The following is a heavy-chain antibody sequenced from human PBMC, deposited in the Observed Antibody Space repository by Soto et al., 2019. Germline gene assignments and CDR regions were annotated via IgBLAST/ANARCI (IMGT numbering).Heavy chain of an antibody. V-gene: IGHV4-39*01. J-gene: IGHJ3*02. D-gene: IGHD3-3*01. Sequence: SETLSLTCTVSDGSISSSSYYWGWIRQPPGEGLEWIGSIYYSGSTYYNPSLKSRVTISVDTSKNQFSLKLSSVTAADTAVYYCASQRFLEWLKLGAFDIWGQGTMVTVSS. CDR3: ASQRFLEWLKLGAFDI. CDR1: DGSISSSSYY. CDR2: IYYSGST.